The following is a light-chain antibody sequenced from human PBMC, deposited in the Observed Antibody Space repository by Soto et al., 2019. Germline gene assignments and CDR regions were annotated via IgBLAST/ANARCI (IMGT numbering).Light chain of an antibody. CDR3: QQYYDWSYT. V-gene: IGKV3-15*01. J-gene: IGKJ2*01. CDR1: QSVSSH. Sequence: EIVMTQSPPTLSVSPGEGATLSCRASQSVSSHLAWYQQRPGQAPTLLIYGASIRATGIPDKFSGSGSGTDFTLTISSLQSEDFAVYYCQQYYDWSYTFGQGTKLEIK. CDR2: GAS.